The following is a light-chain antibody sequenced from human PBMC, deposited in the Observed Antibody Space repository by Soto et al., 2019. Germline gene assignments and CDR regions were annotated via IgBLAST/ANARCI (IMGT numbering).Light chain of an antibody. V-gene: IGKV3-20*01. CDR3: QQYGSSPWT. CDR1: QSVSSSY. CDR2: DAS. Sequence: EIVLTQSPGTLSLSPGERATLSCRASQSVSSSYLAWYQQKPGQAPRLLIYDASSRATGIPDRFSGSGSGTDFTLTISRLEPEDFVVYHCQQYGSSPWTFGQGTKVEIK. J-gene: IGKJ1*01.